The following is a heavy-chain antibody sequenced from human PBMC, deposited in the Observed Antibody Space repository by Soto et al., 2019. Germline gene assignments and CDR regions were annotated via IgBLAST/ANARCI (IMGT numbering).Heavy chain of an antibody. CDR1: GFTFSSYA. D-gene: IGHD5-12*01. CDR3: ARALGVDIVATIQDY. J-gene: IGHJ4*02. V-gene: IGHV3-30-3*01. CDR2: ISYDGSNK. Sequence: QVQLVESGGGVVQPGRSLRLSCAASGFTFSSYAMHWVRQAPGKGLERVAVISYDGSNKYYADSVKGRFTISRDNSKNTLDLQMNSLRAEDTAVYYCARALGVDIVATIQDYWGQGTLVTVSS.